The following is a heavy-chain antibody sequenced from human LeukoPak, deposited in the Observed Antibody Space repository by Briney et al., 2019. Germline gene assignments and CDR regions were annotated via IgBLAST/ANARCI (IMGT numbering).Heavy chain of an antibody. Sequence: VASVKVSCKASGYTFTTYGISWVRQAPGQGREWMGWISGSDTNTKYAQKFQGRVTMNTDTPTTTAYMELRSLRSDDTAVYYCVRDYSGGGDCFDPWGQGTLVTVSS. D-gene: IGHD2-21*01. CDR3: VRDYSGGGDCFDP. CDR1: GYTFTTYG. CDR2: ISGSDTNT. V-gene: IGHV1-18*01. J-gene: IGHJ5*02.